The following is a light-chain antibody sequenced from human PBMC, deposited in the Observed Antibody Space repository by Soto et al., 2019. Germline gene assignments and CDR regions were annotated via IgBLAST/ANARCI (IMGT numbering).Light chain of an antibody. J-gene: IGKJ5*01. CDR3: QQYDNLPIT. CDR1: QDISNY. Sequence: DIQMTQSPSSLSASVGDRVTITCQASQDISNYLNWYQQKPGKAPKLLIYDASNWETGVPSRFSGSGSGTDFTFTISSLQPEDIATYYCQQYDNLPITFGHGTRLEIK. V-gene: IGKV1-33*01. CDR2: DAS.